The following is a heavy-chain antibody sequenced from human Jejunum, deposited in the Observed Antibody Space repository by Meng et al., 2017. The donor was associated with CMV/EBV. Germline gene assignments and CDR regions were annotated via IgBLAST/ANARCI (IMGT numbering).Heavy chain of an antibody. Sequence: SGFTFSSYAMQWVRQAPGKELEWLAYISYDGSNKYYVDSVRGRFTISRDNSKNTLSVQMNSLRAEDTAVFYCAREIEVVPAADAFDIWGQGTMVTVSS. CDR3: AREIEVVPAADAFDI. D-gene: IGHD2-2*01. CDR1: GFTFSSYA. V-gene: IGHV3-30-3*01. CDR2: ISYDGSNK. J-gene: IGHJ3*02.